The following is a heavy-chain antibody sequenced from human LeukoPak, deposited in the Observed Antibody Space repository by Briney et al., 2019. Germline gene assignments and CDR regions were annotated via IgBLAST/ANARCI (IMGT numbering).Heavy chain of an antibody. J-gene: IGHJ6*02. Sequence: GGSLRLSCAASGFTFSSYAMHGVRQAPGKGLEWVAVISYDGSNKYYADSVKGRFTISRDNSKNTLYLQMNSLRAEDTAVYYCARDDYGDYGGLLDGMDVWGQGTTVTVSS. CDR1: GFTFSSYA. D-gene: IGHD4-17*01. V-gene: IGHV3-30-3*01. CDR2: ISYDGSNK. CDR3: ARDDYGDYGGLLDGMDV.